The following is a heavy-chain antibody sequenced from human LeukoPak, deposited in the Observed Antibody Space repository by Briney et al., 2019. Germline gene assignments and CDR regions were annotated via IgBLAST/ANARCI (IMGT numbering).Heavy chain of an antibody. V-gene: IGHV3-21*01. CDR1: GFTFSSYS. CDR3: ARDRWELLRSVDY. J-gene: IGHJ4*02. CDR2: IGSTGAYI. D-gene: IGHD2-15*01. Sequence: PGGSLRLSCAASGFTFSSYSMNWVRQAPGKGLEWLPSIGSTGAYIFYADSVKGRFTISRDNAKNSLYLQMNSLRAEDTAVYYCARDRWELLRSVDYWGQGTLVTVSS.